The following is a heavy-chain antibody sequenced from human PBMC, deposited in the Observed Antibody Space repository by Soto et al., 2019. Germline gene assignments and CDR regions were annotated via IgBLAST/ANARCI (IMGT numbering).Heavy chain of an antibody. CDR2: IRDTGANT. CDR1: GFTFSSYA. D-gene: IGHD5-12*01. J-gene: IGHJ4*02. V-gene: IGHV3-23*01. Sequence: PGGSLRLSCVASGFTFSSYAMVWVRQAPGKGLEWVSAIRDTGANTYYADSVKGRFTVSRDNSKNTLYLQMNSLRAEDTAVYYCAKYGLSTIGLFDYWGQGTLVTVSS. CDR3: AKYGLSTIGLFDY.